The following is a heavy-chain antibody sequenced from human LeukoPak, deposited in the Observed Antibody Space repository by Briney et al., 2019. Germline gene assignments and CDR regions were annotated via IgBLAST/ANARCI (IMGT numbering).Heavy chain of an antibody. V-gene: IGHV3-66*01. J-gene: IGHJ4*02. CDR2: IYSGGST. Sequence: GGSLRLSCAASGFTVSSNYMSWVRQAPGKGLEWVSVIYSGGSTYYADSVKGRFTISRDNSKNTLYLQMNSLRAEDTAVYYCARGPQYYYDSSGYYSGGATADYWGQGTLVTVS. CDR3: ARGPQYYYDSSGYYSGGATADY. D-gene: IGHD3-22*01. CDR1: GFTVSSNY.